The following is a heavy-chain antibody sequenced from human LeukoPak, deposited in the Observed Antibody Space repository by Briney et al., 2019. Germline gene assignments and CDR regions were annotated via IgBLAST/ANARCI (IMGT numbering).Heavy chain of an antibody. Sequence: SGPTLVSPTQTLTLTCTCSGFSLSTSEMCVSWIRQPPGKALEWLARIDWDDNKYYNTSLQTRLPIYKDASKNQVVLTMPNIDPVDTAAYYCARISNWKRHFAYWRQGTLVTVSS. V-gene: IGHV2-70*11. J-gene: IGHJ4*02. CDR3: ARISNWKRHFAY. D-gene: IGHD1-1*01. CDR1: GFSLSTSEMC. CDR2: IDWDDNK.